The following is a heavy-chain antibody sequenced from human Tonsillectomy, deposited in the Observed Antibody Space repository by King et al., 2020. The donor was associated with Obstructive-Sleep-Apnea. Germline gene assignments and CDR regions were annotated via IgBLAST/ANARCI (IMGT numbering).Heavy chain of an antibody. D-gene: IGHD3-9*01. CDR2: IYYGGSA. Sequence: VQLQESGPGLVKPSQTLSLTCAVSGGSISSGGYYWSWIRQHPGKGLEWIGYIYYGGSAYYNPSLKSRLTISVDTSKNQFSLKLSSVTAADTAVYYCARVYSYDILTGYGKYYFDYSGQGTLVTVSS. CDR3: ARVYSYDILTGYGKYYFDY. J-gene: IGHJ4*02. CDR1: GGSISSGGYY. V-gene: IGHV4-31*11.